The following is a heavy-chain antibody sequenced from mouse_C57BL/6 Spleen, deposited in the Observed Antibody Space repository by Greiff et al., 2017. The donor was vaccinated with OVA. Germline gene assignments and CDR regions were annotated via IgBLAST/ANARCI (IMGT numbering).Heavy chain of an antibody. V-gene: IGHV2-5*01. CDR1: GFSLTSYG. Sequence: QVQLQQSGPGLVQPSQSLSITCTVSGFSLTSYGVHWVRQSPGKGLEWLGVIWRGGSTDYNAAFMSRLSLTNDNSKSQVFFKRNSLQADDTAIYCCAKRGGYITTVVADWYFDVWGTGTTVTVSS. J-gene: IGHJ1*03. CDR3: AKRGGYITTVVADWYFDV. CDR2: IWRGGST. D-gene: IGHD1-1*01.